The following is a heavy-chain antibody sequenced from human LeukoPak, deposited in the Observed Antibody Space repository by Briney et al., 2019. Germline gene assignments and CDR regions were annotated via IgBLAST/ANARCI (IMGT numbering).Heavy chain of an antibody. J-gene: IGHJ6*03. D-gene: IGHD6-13*01. CDR2: IYHSGNT. Sequence: SETLSLTCTVSAYSISSGYYWGWIRRPPGKGLEWIGSIYHSGNTYYNPSLKSRVIMSVDTSKNQFSLNLRSVTAADTAVYYCARADYSSSWSHEYFYMDVWGKGTTVTVSS. CDR3: ARADYSSSWSHEYFYMDV. CDR1: AYSISSGYY. V-gene: IGHV4-38-2*02.